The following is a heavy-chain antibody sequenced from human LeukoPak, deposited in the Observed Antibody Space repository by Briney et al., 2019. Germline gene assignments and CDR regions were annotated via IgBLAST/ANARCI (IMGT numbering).Heavy chain of an antibody. V-gene: IGHV3-21*06. CDR2: ISGNSRYI. J-gene: IGHJ4*02. D-gene: IGHD2-21*01. CDR1: VFSFCSYS. CDR3: AKYGGDLGVALDS. Sequence: VGSLRLSCAASVFSFCSYSMTCVRHTPGEGREWVSSISGNSRYIYSADSMRGRYTTSRENAKNSLYLQMNSIRAEETAVYYCAKYGGDLGVALDSWGQGTLVTVSS.